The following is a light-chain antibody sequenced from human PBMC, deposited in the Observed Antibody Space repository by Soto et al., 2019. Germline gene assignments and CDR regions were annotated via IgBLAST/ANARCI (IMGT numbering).Light chain of an antibody. V-gene: IGKV3-11*01. CDR2: DAS. J-gene: IGKJ2*01. CDR3: QQRNNWYT. Sequence: EIVLTQSPATLSLSPGERATLSCRASQNVRKFLAWYQQKPGQAPRLLIYDASNRATGIPARFSGSGSGTDFNLTISSLEPEDFAVYYCQQRNNWYTFGQGTKLEIK. CDR1: QNVRKF.